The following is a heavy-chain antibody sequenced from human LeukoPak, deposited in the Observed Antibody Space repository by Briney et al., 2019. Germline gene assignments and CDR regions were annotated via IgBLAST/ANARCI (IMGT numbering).Heavy chain of an antibody. V-gene: IGHV5-51*01. CDR2: IYPGDSDT. Sequence: GESLKISCKGSGYSFTSYWIGWVRQMPGKGLEWMGIIYPGDSDTRYSPSLQGQVTISADKSISTAYLQWSSLKASDTAMYYCARHTMYYDILTGYYLVDYWGQGTLVTVSS. CDR1: GYSFTSYW. CDR3: ARHTMYYDILTGYYLVDY. D-gene: IGHD3-9*01. J-gene: IGHJ4*02.